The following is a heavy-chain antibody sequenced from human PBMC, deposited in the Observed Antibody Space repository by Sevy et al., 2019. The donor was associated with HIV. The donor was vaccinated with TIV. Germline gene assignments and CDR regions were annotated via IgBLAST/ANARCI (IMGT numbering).Heavy chain of an antibody. D-gene: IGHD1-26*01. J-gene: IGHJ4*02. CDR1: GGSISSYY. CDR2: IYCSGST. CDR3: ARHKALLSYCAPVVSYVDY. Sequence: SETLSLTCTVSGGSISSYYWSWIRQPPGKGLEWIGYIYCSGSTNCNPSLKSRVTISVDTSKNQFSLKLSSVTAADTAVYYSARHKALLSYCAPVVSYVDYWGQGTLVTVSS. V-gene: IGHV4-59*08.